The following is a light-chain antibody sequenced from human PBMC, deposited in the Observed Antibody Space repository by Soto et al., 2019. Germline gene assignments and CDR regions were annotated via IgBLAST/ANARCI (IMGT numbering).Light chain of an antibody. CDR1: QSISTY. V-gene: IGKV1-39*01. J-gene: IGKJ2*01. Sequence: DIQMTQSPSSLSASVGDRVTITCRASQSISTYLNWYQQKPGKAPKLLIYAASSLQSAVTSRFSGSGSGRDFTLTISSLQPEDFATYYCPQSYSTPYTFGQGTKLEIK. CDR3: PQSYSTPYT. CDR2: AAS.